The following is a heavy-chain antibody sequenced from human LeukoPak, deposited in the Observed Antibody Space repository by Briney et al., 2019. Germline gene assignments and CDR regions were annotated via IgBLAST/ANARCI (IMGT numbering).Heavy chain of an antibody. J-gene: IGHJ4*02. CDR3: ARDLGVRYYYDSSGEFDY. CDR1: GYTFTSYG. V-gene: IGHV1-2*06. CDR2: INPNSGGT. Sequence: ASVKVSCKASGYTFTSYGISWVRQAPGQGLEWMGRINPNSGGTNYAQKFQGRVTMTRDTSISTAYMELSRLRSVDTAVYYCARDLGVRYYYDSSGEFDYWGQGTLVTVSS. D-gene: IGHD3-22*01.